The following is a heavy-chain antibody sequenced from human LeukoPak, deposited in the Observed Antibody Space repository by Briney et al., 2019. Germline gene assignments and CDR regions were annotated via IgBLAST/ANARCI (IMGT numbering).Heavy chain of an antibody. CDR2: IYYSGST. CDR3: ARHRPNYYGSGSYYKGVNWFDP. V-gene: IGHV4-59*08. Sequence: SSETLSLTSTVSGGSISSYYWSWIRQPPGKGLEWIGYIYYSGSTNYNPSLKSRVTISVDTSKNQFSLKLSSVTAADTAVYYCARHRPNYYGSGSYYKGVNWFDPWGQGTLVTVSS. D-gene: IGHD3-10*01. CDR1: GGSISSYY. J-gene: IGHJ5*02.